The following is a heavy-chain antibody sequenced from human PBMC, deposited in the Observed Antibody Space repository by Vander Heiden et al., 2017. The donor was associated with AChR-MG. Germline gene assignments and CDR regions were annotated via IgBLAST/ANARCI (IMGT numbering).Heavy chain of an antibody. CDR3: ARADYDILTGYSGQDY. CDR1: GGYFSGYY. CDR2: IKHSGST. J-gene: IGHJ4*02. V-gene: IGHV4-34*01. D-gene: IGHD3-9*01. Sequence: QVQLQQWGAGLLKPSETLSLTCAVYGGYFSGYYWSWIRQPPGKGLDWIGEIKHSGSTNYNPSLKSRVTISVDTSKNQFSLKLSSVTAADTAVYYCARADYDILTGYSGQDYWGQVTLVTVSS.